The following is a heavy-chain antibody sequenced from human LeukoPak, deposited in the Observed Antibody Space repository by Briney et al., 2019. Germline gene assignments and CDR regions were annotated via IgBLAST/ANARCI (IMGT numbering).Heavy chain of an antibody. D-gene: IGHD2-2*01. CDR3: ARESACGTTNCLAPADWLDP. CDR1: GYAFTSYD. V-gene: IGHV1-8*01. J-gene: IGHJ5*02. CDR2: MNPNSGNT. Sequence: ASVKVSCKASGYAFTSYDINWVRQATGQGLEWMGWMNPNSGNTGYAQNFQGRVTMTRDTSIATSYMEVDSLTSDDTAVYYCARESACGTTNCLAPADWLDPWGQGTLVIVSS.